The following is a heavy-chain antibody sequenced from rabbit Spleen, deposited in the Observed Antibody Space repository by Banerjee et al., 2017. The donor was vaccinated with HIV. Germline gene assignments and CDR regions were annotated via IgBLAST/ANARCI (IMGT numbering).Heavy chain of an antibody. CDR1: GFDFSSGYD. D-gene: IGHD7-1*01. Sequence: QEQLEESGGGLVQPGASLTLTCKASGFDFSSGYDMCWVRQAPGKGLEWIASIYAGSSGSTYYASWAKGRFTISKTSSTTVTLQMTSLTAADTATYFCAKTIDGYSSSSFSSYGMDLWGPGTLVTVS. CDR3: AKTIDGYSSSSFSSYGMDL. J-gene: IGHJ6*01. V-gene: IGHV1S45*01. CDR2: IYAGSSGST.